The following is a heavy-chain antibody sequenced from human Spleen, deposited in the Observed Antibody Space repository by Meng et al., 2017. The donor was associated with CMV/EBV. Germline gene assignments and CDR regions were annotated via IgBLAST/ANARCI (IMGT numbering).Heavy chain of an antibody. V-gene: IGHV3-7*04. CDR1: GFTFSSYW. CDR2: IKQDGSEK. Sequence: GGSLRLSCAASGFTFSSYWMSWVRQAPGKGLEWVANIKQDGSEKYYVDSVKGRFTISRDNAKNSLYLQMNSLIAEDTAVYYCARGYTDMVTSGRQGGQGTLVTVSS. J-gene: IGHJ4*02. D-gene: IGHD5-18*01. CDR3: ARGYTDMVTSGRQ.